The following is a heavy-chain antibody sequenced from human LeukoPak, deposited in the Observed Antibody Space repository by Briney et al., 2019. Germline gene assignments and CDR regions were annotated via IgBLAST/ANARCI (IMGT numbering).Heavy chain of an antibody. V-gene: IGHV3-30-3*01. J-gene: IGHJ5*02. Sequence: PGGSLRLSCAASGFTFSSYAMHWVRQAPGKGLEWVAVISYDGSNKYYADSVKGRFTISRDNSKNTLYLQMNSLRAEDTAVYYCARGSSGYSSSWYKSPDRGFDPWGQGTLVTVSS. CDR3: ARGSSGYSSSWYKSPDRGFDP. CDR1: GFTFSSYA. CDR2: ISYDGSNK. D-gene: IGHD6-13*01.